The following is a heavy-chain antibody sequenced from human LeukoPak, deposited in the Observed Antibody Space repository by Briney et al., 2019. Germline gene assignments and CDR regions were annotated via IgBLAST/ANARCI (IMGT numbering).Heavy chain of an antibody. CDR2: ISYDGSNK. Sequence: GGSLRLSCAASGFTFSSYGMHWVRQAPGKGLEWLAVISYDGSNKYYADSVKGRFTISRDNSKNTLYLQMNSLRAEDTAVYYCAKDKSGGYSYGGFDYWGQGTLVTVSS. V-gene: IGHV3-30*18. CDR3: AKDKSGGYSYGGFDY. J-gene: IGHJ4*02. D-gene: IGHD5-18*01. CDR1: GFTFSSYG.